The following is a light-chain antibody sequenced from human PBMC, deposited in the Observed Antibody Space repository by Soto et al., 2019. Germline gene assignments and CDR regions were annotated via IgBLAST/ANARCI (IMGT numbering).Light chain of an antibody. V-gene: IGKV3-15*01. CDR3: QQYSNWPFT. Sequence: EIVMTQSPATLSVSPGERVTLSCRASQSVGSNLAWYQQKPGQVPRLLIYGESSRATGIPTTFSGSGSGAEFTLTISSLPSEDFAIYYCQQYSNWPFTFGQGTKLEIK. CDR2: GES. J-gene: IGKJ2*01. CDR1: QSVGSN.